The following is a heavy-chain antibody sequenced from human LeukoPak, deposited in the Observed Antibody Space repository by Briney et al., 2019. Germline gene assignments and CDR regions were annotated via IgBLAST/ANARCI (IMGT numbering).Heavy chain of an antibody. CDR3: ARADSSSWAFDI. CDR2: ISPEGSDK. V-gene: IGHV3-7*01. J-gene: IGHJ3*02. D-gene: IGHD6-13*01. CDR1: GFSFGGYW. Sequence: GGSLRLSCAASGFSFGGYWMRWLRQAPGKGLEWVANISPEGSDKYYKDSVKGRFTVSRDNAKDSLYLQMNSLRAEDTAVYYCARADSSSWAFDIWGQGTMVTVSS.